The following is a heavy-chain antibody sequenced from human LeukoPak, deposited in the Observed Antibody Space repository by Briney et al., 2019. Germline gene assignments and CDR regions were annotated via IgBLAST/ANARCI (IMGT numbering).Heavy chain of an antibody. D-gene: IGHD2-21*01. V-gene: IGHV3-66*01. CDR2: IYSGGST. CDR3: ARFTHGGDFDY. CDR1: GFTVSSNY. J-gene: IGHJ4*02. Sequence: GGPLRLSCTASGFTVSSNYMSWVRQAPGKGLEWVSVIYSGGSTSYADSVKGRFTISRDNSKNTLYLQMNSLRAEDTAVYYCARFTHGGDFDYWGQGTLVTVSS.